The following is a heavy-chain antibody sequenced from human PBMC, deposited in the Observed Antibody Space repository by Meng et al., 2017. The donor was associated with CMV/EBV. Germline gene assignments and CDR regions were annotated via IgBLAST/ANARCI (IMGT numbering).Heavy chain of an antibody. CDR3: ARVGVGGNPGYYYYYYGMDV. CDR2: ISSSGSTI. D-gene: IGHD4-23*01. CDR1: GFTFSSYE. Sequence: LSLTCAASGFTFSSYEMNWVRQAPGKGLEWVSYISSSGSTIYCADSVKGRFTISRDNAKNSLYLQMNSLRAEDTAVYYCARVGVGGNPGYYYYYYGMDVWGQGTTVTVSS. V-gene: IGHV3-48*03. J-gene: IGHJ6*02.